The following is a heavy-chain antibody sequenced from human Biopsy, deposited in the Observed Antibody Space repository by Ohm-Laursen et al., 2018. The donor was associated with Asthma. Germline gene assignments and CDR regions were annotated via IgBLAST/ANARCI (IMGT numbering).Heavy chain of an antibody. D-gene: IGHD3-3*01. J-gene: IGHJ6*02. Sequence: SLRLSCAASGFTFSSYSMNWVRQAPGKGLEWVSSISSSSSYIYYADSVKGRFTISRDNAKNSLYLQMKSLRAEDTAVYYCARVDTIFGVVIPIYYYYGMDVWGQGTTVTVSS. V-gene: IGHV3-21*01. CDR1: GFTFSSYS. CDR2: ISSSSSYI. CDR3: ARVDTIFGVVIPIYYYYGMDV.